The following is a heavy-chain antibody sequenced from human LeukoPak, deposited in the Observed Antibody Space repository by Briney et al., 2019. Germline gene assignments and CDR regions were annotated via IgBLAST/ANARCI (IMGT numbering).Heavy chain of an antibody. Sequence: SETLSLTCTVSGGSISSSSYCWGWIRQPPGKGLEWIGSIYYSGSTYYNPSLKSRVTISVDTSKNQFSLELSSVTAADTAAYYCARLRPNYDFWSGFNWLDPWGQGTLVTVSS. CDR2: IYYSGST. CDR3: ARLRPNYDFWSGFNWLDP. D-gene: IGHD3-3*01. CDR1: GGSISSSSYC. J-gene: IGHJ5*02. V-gene: IGHV4-39*01.